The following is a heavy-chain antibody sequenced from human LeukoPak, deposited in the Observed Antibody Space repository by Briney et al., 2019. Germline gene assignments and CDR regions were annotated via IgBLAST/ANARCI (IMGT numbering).Heavy chain of an antibody. CDR1: GFTFNTYG. J-gene: IGHJ4*02. D-gene: IGHD3-22*01. CDR3: ARDLRICPRKYDSSSHPFDY. V-gene: IGHV3-23*01. CDR2: TCGSGAAT. Sequence: GASLRLSCAASGFTFNTYGMNWVRQAPGKGLEWGSGTCGSGAATYYADSVKGRFTISRDNSKNILYLQMNSLRAEDTAIYYCARDLRICPRKYDSSSHPFDYWGQGTLVTVSS.